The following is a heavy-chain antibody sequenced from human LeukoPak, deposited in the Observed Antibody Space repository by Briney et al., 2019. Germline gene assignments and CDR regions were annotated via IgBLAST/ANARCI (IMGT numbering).Heavy chain of an antibody. V-gene: IGHV3-30-3*01. CDR3: ASQSDSYGLPSDH. Sequence: GGSLRLSCAASGFTFSSYAMHWVRQAPGKGLEWVAVISYDGSNKYYADSVKGRFTISRDNSRNTVYLQIDSVRIEDTAIYYCASQSDSYGLPSDHWGQGTLVSVSS. J-gene: IGHJ4*02. CDR1: GFTFSSYA. D-gene: IGHD5-18*01. CDR2: ISYDGSNK.